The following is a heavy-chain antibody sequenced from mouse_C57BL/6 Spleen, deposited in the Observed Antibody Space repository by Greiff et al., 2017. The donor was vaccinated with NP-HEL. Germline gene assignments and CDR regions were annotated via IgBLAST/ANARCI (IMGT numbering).Heavy chain of an antibody. V-gene: IGHV5-12*01. J-gene: IGHJ4*01. CDR2: ISNGGGST. CDR3: ARQLGREGYYAMDY. CDR1: GFTFSDYY. Sequence: DVMLVESGGGLVQPGGSLKLSCAASGFTFSDYYMYWVRQTPEKRLEWVAYISNGGGSTYYPDTVKGRFTISRDNAKNTLYLQMSRLKSEDTAMYYCARQLGREGYYAMDYWGQGTSVTVSS. D-gene: IGHD4-1*01.